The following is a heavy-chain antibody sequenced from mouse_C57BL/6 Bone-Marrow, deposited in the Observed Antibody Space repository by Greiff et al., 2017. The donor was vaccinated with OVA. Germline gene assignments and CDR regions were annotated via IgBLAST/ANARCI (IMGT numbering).Heavy chain of an antibody. CDR2: ISSGGDYI. V-gene: IGHV5-9-1*02. CDR3: TRDSIYDGYGDYAMDY. Sequence: EVKLVESGEGLVKPGGSLKLSCAASGFTFSSYAMSWVRQTPEKRLEWVAYISSGGDYIYYADTVKGRFPISRDNARNTLYLQMSSLKSEDTAMYYCTRDSIYDGYGDYAMDYWGQGTSVTVSS. D-gene: IGHD2-3*01. J-gene: IGHJ4*01. CDR1: GFTFSSYA.